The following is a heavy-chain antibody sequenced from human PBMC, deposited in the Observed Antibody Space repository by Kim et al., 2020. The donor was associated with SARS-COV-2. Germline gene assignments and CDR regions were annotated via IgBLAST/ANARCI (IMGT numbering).Heavy chain of an antibody. D-gene: IGHD3-3*01. CDR2: MIPIFGTS. CDR1: GGTFNSHA. V-gene: IGHV1-69*06. CDR3: ATSAFGGSNSRYYFDF. Sequence: SVKVSCKASGGTFNSHAISWVRQAPGQGLEWMGGMIPIFGTSRYAQKFQGRVTMTADKFTNTAYMDVTSLTSEDTAVYYCATSAFGGSNSRYYFDFWGQGTRVPVSS. J-gene: IGHJ4*02.